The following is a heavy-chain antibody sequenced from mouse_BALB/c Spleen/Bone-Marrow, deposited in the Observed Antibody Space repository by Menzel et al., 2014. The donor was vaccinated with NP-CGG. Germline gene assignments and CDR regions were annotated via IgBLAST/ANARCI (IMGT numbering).Heavy chain of an antibody. CDR1: GFTFSSFG. CDR2: ISSGSSPI. CDR3: TRGGNWEDFDY. Sequence: EVMLVGSGGGLVQPGGSRKLSCAASGFTFSSFGMHWVRQAPEKGLEWVAYISSGSSPIFYADTVKGRFTISRDNPKXTLFLQMTSLRSEDTAMYYCTRGGNWEDFDYWGQGTTLTVSS. J-gene: IGHJ2*01. V-gene: IGHV5-17*02. D-gene: IGHD4-1*01.